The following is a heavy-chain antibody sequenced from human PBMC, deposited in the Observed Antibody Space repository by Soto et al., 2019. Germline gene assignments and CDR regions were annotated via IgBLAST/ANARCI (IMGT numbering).Heavy chain of an antibody. CDR1: GGTFSTYA. CDR2: IIPIFGTA. J-gene: IGHJ6*02. CDR3: ARDEMVVATGSRTWHYYYGMDV. V-gene: IGHV1-69*12. D-gene: IGHD2-15*01. Sequence: QVQLVQSGAEVKKSGSSVKVSCKSSGGTFSTYAISWVRQAPGQGLEWMGGIIPIFGTANYAQKFQGRVTITADESTTTAYMELISLRSEDTAVYYCARDEMVVATGSRTWHYYYGMDVWGQGTTVTVSS.